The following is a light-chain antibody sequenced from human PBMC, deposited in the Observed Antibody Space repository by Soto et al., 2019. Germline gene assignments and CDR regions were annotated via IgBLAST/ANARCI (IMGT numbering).Light chain of an antibody. CDR1: QSVSSY. CDR2: DAS. Sequence: PVERATLSCRASQSVSSYLAWYQQKPGQAPRLLIYDASNRATGIPARFSGSGSGTDFTLTISSLEPEDFAVYYCQQRSNWPLTFGGGTKVDIK. J-gene: IGKJ4*01. V-gene: IGKV3-11*01. CDR3: QQRSNWPLT.